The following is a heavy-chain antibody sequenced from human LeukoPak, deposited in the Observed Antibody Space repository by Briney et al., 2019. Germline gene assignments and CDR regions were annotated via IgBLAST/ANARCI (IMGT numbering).Heavy chain of an antibody. D-gene: IGHD2-15*01. CDR3: ARSAGGRPAFVY. V-gene: IGHV1-18*04. CDR2: ISAYNGNT. CDR1: GYTLTSYG. Sequence: VKVSCKASGYTLTSYGLSWVRQAPGQGLVWMGWISAYNGNTHYAQKLQGRVTMTTDTTTSTADLAVRSLRSGDTAGDYCARSAGGRPAFVYWGQGTLVTVFS. J-gene: IGHJ4*02.